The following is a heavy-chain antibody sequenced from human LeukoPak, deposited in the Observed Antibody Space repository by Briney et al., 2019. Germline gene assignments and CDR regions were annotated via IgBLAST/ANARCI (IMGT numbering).Heavy chain of an antibody. D-gene: IGHD1-26*01. CDR1: GFTFSSYA. CDR3: ARVLSASWDWFDP. J-gene: IGHJ5*02. CDR2: ISGSGGST. Sequence: GGSLRLSCAASGFTFSSYAMSWVRQAPGKGLEWVSAISGSGGSTYYADSVKGRFTISRDNAKNTLYLQMNSLRAEDTAVYYCARVLSASWDWFDPWGQGTLLTVSS. V-gene: IGHV3-23*01.